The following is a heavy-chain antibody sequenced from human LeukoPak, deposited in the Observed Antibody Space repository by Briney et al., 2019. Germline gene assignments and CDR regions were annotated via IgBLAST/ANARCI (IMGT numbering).Heavy chain of an antibody. CDR2: ISGSGGST. Sequence: PGGTLRLSCAASGFTFSSYGMSWVRQAPGKGLEWVSAISGSGGSTYYADSVKGRFTTSRDNSKNTLYLQMNSLRAEDTAVYYCAKDREWLSNWLDPWGQGTLVTVSS. CDR1: GFTFSSYG. J-gene: IGHJ5*02. V-gene: IGHV3-23*01. CDR3: AKDREWLSNWLDP. D-gene: IGHD3-3*01.